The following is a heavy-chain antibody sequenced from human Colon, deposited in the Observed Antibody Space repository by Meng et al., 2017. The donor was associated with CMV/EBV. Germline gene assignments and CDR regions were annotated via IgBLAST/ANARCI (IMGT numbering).Heavy chain of an antibody. Sequence: SETLSLTCTVSGGSVSSVSYYWCWIRQPPGKGLEWIVYIYYSGSTNYNPSLKSRVTISVDTSKNQFSLKLSSVTAADTAVYYCARDPSRPYYYGSGSYYIDLRNGMDVWGQGTTVTVSS. CDR2: IYYSGST. CDR3: ARDPSRPYYYGSGSYYIDLRNGMDV. CDR1: GGSVSSVSYY. V-gene: IGHV4-61*01. D-gene: IGHD3-10*01. J-gene: IGHJ6*02.